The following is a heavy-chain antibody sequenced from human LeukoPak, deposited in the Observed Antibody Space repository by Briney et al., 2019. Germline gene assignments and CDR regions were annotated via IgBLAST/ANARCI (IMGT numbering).Heavy chain of an antibody. CDR1: GYSFIRYW. J-gene: IGHJ4*02. CDR3: ARVGAAAGPYYFDY. V-gene: IGHV1-3*01. Sequence: GESLKISCKGSGYSFIRYWIGWVRQAPGQRLEWMGWINAGNGNTKYSQKFQGRVTITRDTSASTAYMELSSRRSEDTTVYYCARVGAAAGPYYFDYWGQGTLVTVSS. D-gene: IGHD6-13*01. CDR2: INAGNGNT.